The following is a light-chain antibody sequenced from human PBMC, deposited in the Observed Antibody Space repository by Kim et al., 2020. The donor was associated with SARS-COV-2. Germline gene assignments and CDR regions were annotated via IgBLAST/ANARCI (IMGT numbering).Light chain of an antibody. CDR2: STS. V-gene: IGKV3-20*01. J-gene: IGKJ1*01. Sequence: SPGERATLSCRASQTLSPNYLAWYQHKPGKAPRLLIYSTSNRATGIPDRFIGSGSGTDFTLTIARLEPDDFAVYYCQQYDTSPKTFGQGTKVDIK. CDR1: QTLSPNY. CDR3: QQYDTSPKT.